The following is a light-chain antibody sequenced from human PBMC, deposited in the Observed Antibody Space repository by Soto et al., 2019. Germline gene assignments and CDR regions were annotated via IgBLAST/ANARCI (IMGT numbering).Light chain of an antibody. V-gene: IGLV2-14*01. Sequence: QSALTQPASVSGSPGQSITISCTGTSSDVGGYNYVSWYQQHPGKAPKPMIYEVSNRPSGVSNRFSGSKSGNTASLTISGLQAEDEADYDCSSYTSSSTYVFGTGTKLTVL. J-gene: IGLJ1*01. CDR1: SSDVGGYNY. CDR2: EVS. CDR3: SSYTSSSTYV.